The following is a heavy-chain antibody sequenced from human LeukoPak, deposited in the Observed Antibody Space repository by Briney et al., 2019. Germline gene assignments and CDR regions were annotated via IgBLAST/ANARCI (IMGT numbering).Heavy chain of an antibody. CDR3: ARVPTVTFFDY. D-gene: IGHD4-17*01. J-gene: IGHJ4*02. CDR2: IYYSVST. Sequence: GSLRLSCAASGFTFSSYEMNWIRQPPGKGLEWIGSIYYSVSTYYNPSLKSRVTISVDTSKNQFSLKLSSVTAADTAVYYCARVPTVTFFDYWGQGTLVTVSS. CDR1: GFTFSSYE. V-gene: IGHV4-39*01.